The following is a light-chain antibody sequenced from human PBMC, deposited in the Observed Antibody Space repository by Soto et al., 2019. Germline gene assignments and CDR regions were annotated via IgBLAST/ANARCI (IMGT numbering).Light chain of an antibody. CDR3: QQSYITPPT. J-gene: IGKJ5*01. CDR2: AAS. Sequence: DIQMTQSPSSLSASVGDRVTITCRAGRSISTYLNWNQQKPGKAPKLLIYAASGLQSGVPSRFSGSGSGTDFTLTISSLQPEDFATYYCQQSYITPPTFGQGTRLEIK. CDR1: RSISTY. V-gene: IGKV1-39*01.